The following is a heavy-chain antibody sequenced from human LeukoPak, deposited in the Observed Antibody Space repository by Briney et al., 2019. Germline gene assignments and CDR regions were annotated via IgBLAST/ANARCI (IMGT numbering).Heavy chain of an antibody. V-gene: IGHV1-69*04. CDR2: IIPILGIA. D-gene: IGHD2-2*01. Sequence: GSSVKVSCKASGGTFSSYTISWVRQAPGQGLEWMGRIIPILGIANYAQKFQGRVTMTRDTSISTAYMELSRLRCDDTDVYYCARDRIVVVPAAPTHYYYYGMDVWGQGTTVTVSS. CDR3: ARDRIVVVPAAPTHYYYYGMDV. J-gene: IGHJ6*02. CDR1: GGTFSSYT.